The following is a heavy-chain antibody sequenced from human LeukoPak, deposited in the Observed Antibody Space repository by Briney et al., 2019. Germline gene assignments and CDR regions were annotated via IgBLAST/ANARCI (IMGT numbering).Heavy chain of an antibody. J-gene: IGHJ5*02. CDR1: GGSISSGGYY. CDR2: IYYSGST. CDR3: ARVGDFWSGYPPFDP. D-gene: IGHD3-3*01. V-gene: IGHV4-31*03. Sequence: SQTLSFTCTVSGGSISSGGYYWSWIRQHPGKGLEWIGYIYYSGSTYYNPSLKGRVTISVDTSKNQFSLKLSSVTAADTAVYYCARVGDFWSGYPPFDPWGQGTLVTVSS.